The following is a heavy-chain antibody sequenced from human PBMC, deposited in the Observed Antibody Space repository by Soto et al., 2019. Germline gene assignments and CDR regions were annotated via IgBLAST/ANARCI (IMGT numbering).Heavy chain of an antibody. Sequence: QVQLVQSGAEVKKPGASVKVSCKASGYTFTSYGISWVRQAPGQGLEWMGWISAYNGNTNYAQKLEGRVTMTTDTSTSTAHMELRSLRSDDTAVEYCARINRGVMSRVSGMDVWGQGTMVTVSS. CDR2: ISAYNGNT. J-gene: IGHJ6*02. CDR3: ARINRGVMSRVSGMDV. D-gene: IGHD3-10*01. CDR1: GYTFTSYG. V-gene: IGHV1-18*01.